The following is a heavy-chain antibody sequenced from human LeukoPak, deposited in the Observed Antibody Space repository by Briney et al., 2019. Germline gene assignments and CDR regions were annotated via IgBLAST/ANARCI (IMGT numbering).Heavy chain of an antibody. J-gene: IGHJ4*02. V-gene: IGHV3-43*01. D-gene: IGHD2-15*01. CDR3: ARDIAVAATGGAFDY. Sequence: GGSLRLSCAASGFTFDDYTMYWVRQPPGKGLEWVSLLTWNADRTYYADSVKGRFTISRDNRKNSLYLQMNSLKIEATALYYCARDIAVAATGGAFDYWGQGTLVTVSS. CDR2: LTWNADRT. CDR1: GFTFDDYT.